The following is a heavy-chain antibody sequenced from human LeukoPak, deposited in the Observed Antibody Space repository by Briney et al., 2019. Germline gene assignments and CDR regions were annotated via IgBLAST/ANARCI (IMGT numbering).Heavy chain of an antibody. D-gene: IGHD5-24*01. CDR3: VKGPERLIRPNYYYMDV. V-gene: IGHV3-9*03. CDR2: ISWNSGSI. Sequence: PGRSLRLSCAASGFTFDDYAMHWVRQAPGKGLEWVSGISWNSGSIGYADSVKGRFTISRDNTKNSLYLQMNGLRAEDMALYYCVKGPERLIRPNYYYMDVWGKGTTVTVSS. J-gene: IGHJ6*03. CDR1: GFTFDDYA.